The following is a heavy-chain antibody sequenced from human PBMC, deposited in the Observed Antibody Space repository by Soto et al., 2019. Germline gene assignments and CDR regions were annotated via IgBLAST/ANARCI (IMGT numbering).Heavy chain of an antibody. V-gene: IGHV3-21*01. CDR3: SIDCSGRSCYIDY. Sequence: PGGSLRLSCAASGFTFSSYSMNWVRQAPGKGLEWVSSISSSSSYIYYADSVKGRFTISRDNAKNSLYLQMNSLRAEDTAVYYCSIDCSGRSCYIDYCGQGTLVTVFS. CDR1: GFTFSSYS. J-gene: IGHJ4*02. D-gene: IGHD2-15*01. CDR2: ISSSSSYI.